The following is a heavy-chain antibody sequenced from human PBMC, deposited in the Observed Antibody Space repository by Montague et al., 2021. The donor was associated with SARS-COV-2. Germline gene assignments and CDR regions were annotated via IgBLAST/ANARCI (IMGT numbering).Heavy chain of an antibody. CDR3: ARGYDSSGYQY. J-gene: IGHJ4*02. V-gene: IGHV4-59*01. Sequence: SETLSLTCTVSGGSISSYYWSWNRQPPGKGLEWIGYIYYSGSTNYNPSLKSRVTISLDTSKNQFSLKLNSVTAADTAVYYCARGYDSSGYQYWGQGTLVTVSS. CDR2: IYYSGST. CDR1: GGSISSYY. D-gene: IGHD3-22*01.